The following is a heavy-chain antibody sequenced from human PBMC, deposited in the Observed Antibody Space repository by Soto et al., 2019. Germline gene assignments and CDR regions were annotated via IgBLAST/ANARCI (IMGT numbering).Heavy chain of an antibody. CDR1: GASVSSHS. CDR3: VRGGTPGSAVYNWFDP. J-gene: IGHJ5*02. D-gene: IGHD3-10*01. Sequence: SETLSLTCSVTGASVSSHSWSWIRQSPGKGLEWIGYIHYSGGTNYTPSLRSRVTISVETSKNQLSLNLTSLTAADTAVYYCVRGGTPGSAVYNWFDPWGQGTLVTVSS. CDR2: IHYSGGT. V-gene: IGHV4-59*02.